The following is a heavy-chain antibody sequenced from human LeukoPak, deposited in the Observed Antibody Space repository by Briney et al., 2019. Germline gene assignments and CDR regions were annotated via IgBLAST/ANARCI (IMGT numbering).Heavy chain of an antibody. Sequence: PGRSLRLSCEASGLRFTDFGMHWVRQAPGKGLEWVAQIYYDGSQKYYADSVKGRFHVSRDNSKNTLYLQMNSLGAEDTAVYYCAIIGVTNTTNDYWGQGALVVVSS. CDR1: GLRFTDFG. D-gene: IGHD3-3*01. CDR2: IYYDGSQK. CDR3: AIIGVTNTTNDY. V-gene: IGHV3-30*12. J-gene: IGHJ4*02.